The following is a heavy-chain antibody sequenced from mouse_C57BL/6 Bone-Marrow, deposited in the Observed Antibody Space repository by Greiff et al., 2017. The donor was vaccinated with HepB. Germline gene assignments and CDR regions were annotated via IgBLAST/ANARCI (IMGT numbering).Heavy chain of an antibody. V-gene: IGHV1-50*01. CDR2: IDPSDSNT. J-gene: IGHJ1*03. Sequence: VQLQQPGAELVKPGASVKLSCKASGYTFTSYWMQWVKQRPGQGLEWIGEIDPSDSNTNYNQKFKGKATLTVDTSSSTAYMQLSSLTSEDSAVYYCASGLLRFDVWGTGTTVTVSS. CDR1: GYTFTSYW. CDR3: ASGLLRFDV. D-gene: IGHD2-3*01.